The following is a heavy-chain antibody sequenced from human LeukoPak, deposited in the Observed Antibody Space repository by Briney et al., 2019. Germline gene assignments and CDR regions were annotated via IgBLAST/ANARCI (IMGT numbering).Heavy chain of an antibody. V-gene: IGHV3-30*02. Sequence: GGSLRLSCAASGFTFSSYGMHWVRQAPGMGLEWVAFIRYDGSNKYYADSVKGRFTISRDNSKNTLYLQMNSLRAEDTAVYYCAKDFCSSTSCYYIGWFDPWGQGTLVTVS. CDR2: IRYDGSNK. J-gene: IGHJ5*02. D-gene: IGHD2-2*01. CDR3: AKDFCSSTSCYYIGWFDP. CDR1: GFTFSSYG.